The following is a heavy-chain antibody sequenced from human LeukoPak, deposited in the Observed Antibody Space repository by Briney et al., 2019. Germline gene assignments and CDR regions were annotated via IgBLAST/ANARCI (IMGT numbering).Heavy chain of an antibody. CDR1: GGSISISNYY. CDR2: IYYVGST. J-gene: IGHJ4*02. CDR3: ARNGLFYFDF. Sequence: PSETLSLTCTVSGGSISISNYYWGWIRQPPWKGLEWIGTIYYVGSTYYNPSLTSRVTISVDTSKNQFSLRLSSVTAADTAVYYCARNGLFYFDFWGQGTLVTVSS. D-gene: IGHD1-1*01. V-gene: IGHV4-39*01.